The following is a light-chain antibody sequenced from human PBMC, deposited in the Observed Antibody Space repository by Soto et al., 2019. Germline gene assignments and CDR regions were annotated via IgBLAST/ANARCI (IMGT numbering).Light chain of an antibody. V-gene: IGLV4-69*01. CDR2: VDTEGSH. CDR1: SGHSSYA. J-gene: IGLJ2*01. CDR3: QTWGTGIRVV. Sequence: QLVLTQSPSASASLGASVKLTCTLSSGHSSYAIAWYQQQPEKGPRYLMKVDTEGSHNEGDGIPDRFSGSSSGAERYLTISSLQSEDEADYYCQTWGTGIRVVFGGGTQLTVL.